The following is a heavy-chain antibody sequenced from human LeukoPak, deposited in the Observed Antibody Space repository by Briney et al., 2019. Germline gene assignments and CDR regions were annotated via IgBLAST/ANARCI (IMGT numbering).Heavy chain of an antibody. CDR2: ISSSGSTI. CDR1: GFTFSSYE. CDR3: ATSTSRGPYYHYMDV. V-gene: IGHV3-48*03. Sequence: GGSLRLPCAASGFTFSSYEMNWVRQAPGKGLEWVSYISSSGSTIYYADSVKGRFTISRDNAKNSLYLQMNSLRAEDTAVYYCATSTSRGPYYHYMDVWGKGTTVRVSS. J-gene: IGHJ6*03. D-gene: IGHD2-2*01.